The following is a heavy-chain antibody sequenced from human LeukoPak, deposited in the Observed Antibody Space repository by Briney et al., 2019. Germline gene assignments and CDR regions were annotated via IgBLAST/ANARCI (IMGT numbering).Heavy chain of an antibody. CDR1: GFTFSSYG. CDR2: IWYDGSNK. CDR3: ARDNMVRGVIIYYFDY. Sequence: PGRSLRLSCAASGFTFSSYGMRWVRQAPGKGLEWVAVIWYDGSNKYYADSVKGRFTISRDNSKNTLYLQMNSLRAEDTAVYYCARDNMVRGVIIYYFDYWGQGTLVTVSS. J-gene: IGHJ4*02. D-gene: IGHD3-10*01. V-gene: IGHV3-33*01.